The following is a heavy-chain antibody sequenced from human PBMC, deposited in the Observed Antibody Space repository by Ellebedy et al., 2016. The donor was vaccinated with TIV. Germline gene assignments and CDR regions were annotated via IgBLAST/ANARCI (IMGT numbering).Heavy chain of an antibody. CDR1: GYTFTGYY. Sequence: AASVKVSCKASGYTFTGYYMHWVRQAPGQGLEWMGWINPNSGGTNYVQKFQGWVTITRDTSISTAYMELSRLRSDDTALYYCARDGAVTTVFDYWGQGTLVTVSS. CDR2: INPNSGGT. V-gene: IGHV1-2*04. D-gene: IGHD4-17*01. J-gene: IGHJ4*02. CDR3: ARDGAVTTVFDY.